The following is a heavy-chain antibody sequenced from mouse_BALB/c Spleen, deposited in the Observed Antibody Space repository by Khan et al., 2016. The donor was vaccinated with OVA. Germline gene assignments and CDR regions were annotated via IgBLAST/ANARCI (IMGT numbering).Heavy chain of an antibody. V-gene: IGHV3-2*02. CDR1: GYSITSDYA. CDR2: ITYSGST. J-gene: IGHJ2*01. CDR3: ARDYGSSYLFFDY. D-gene: IGHD1-1*01. Sequence: VQLKESGPGLVKPSQSLSLTCTVTGYSITSDYAWNWIRQFPGNKLEWMAYITYSGSTGYNPSLKGRISITRDTPTNQFFLQLNSLTTEDTATYYSARDYGSSYLFFDYWGQGTTLSVSS.